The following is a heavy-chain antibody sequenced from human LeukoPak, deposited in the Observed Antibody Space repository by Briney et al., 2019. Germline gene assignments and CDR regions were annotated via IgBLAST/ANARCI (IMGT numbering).Heavy chain of an antibody. CDR2: TYYRSKWYN. Sequence: QTLSLTCAISGDTVSSNSAAWHWIRQSPSRGLEWLGRTYYRSKWYNYYAVSVKSRMTIYPDTSKNQFSLQLNSVTPEDTAVYYCARGRDYYGSGSQHPSNWFGPWGQGTLVTVSS. CDR3: ARGRDYYGSGSQHPSNWFGP. CDR1: GDTVSSNSAA. J-gene: IGHJ5*02. D-gene: IGHD3-10*01. V-gene: IGHV6-1*01.